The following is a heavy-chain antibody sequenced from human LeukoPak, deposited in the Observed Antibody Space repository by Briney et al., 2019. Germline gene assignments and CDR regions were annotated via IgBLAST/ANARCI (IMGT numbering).Heavy chain of an antibody. CDR1: GGXIGSYY. CDR3: ARPSRDGYRYTFDY. D-gene: IGHD5-24*01. V-gene: IGHV4-59*01. J-gene: IGHJ4*02. CDR2: IYNSGST. Sequence: PSETLSLTCTVSGGXIGSYYWSWIRQPPGKGLEWLGYIYNSGSTNYSPSLKSRVSISVDTPKNQFSLRLSSVTAADTAVYYCARPSRDGYRYTFDYWGQGILVTVSS.